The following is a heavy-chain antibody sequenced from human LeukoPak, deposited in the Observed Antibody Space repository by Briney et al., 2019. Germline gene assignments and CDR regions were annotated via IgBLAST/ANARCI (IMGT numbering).Heavy chain of an antibody. J-gene: IGHJ1*01. V-gene: IGHV3-74*01. CDR3: ARAPSEIGGYYPEYFRH. CDR1: GFTFSTYW. Sequence: PGGSLRLSCAASGFTFSTYWMHWVRHAPGKGLVWVSRIKGDGSTNYADSVKGRFTISRDNANNTLSLQMNSLRPEDTGVYYCARAPSEIGGYYPEYFRHWGQGTLVTVSS. D-gene: IGHD3-22*01. CDR2: IKGDGST.